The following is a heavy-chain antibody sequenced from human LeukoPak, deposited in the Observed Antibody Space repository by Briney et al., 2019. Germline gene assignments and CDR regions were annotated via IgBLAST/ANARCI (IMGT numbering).Heavy chain of an antibody. CDR2: INHSGYT. D-gene: IGHD5-24*01. V-gene: IGHV4-34*01. CDR1: GGSLSGSF. J-gene: IGHJ5*02. CDR3: AKTRAGYIVA. Sequence: SDTLSLTCAVSGGSLSGSFWSWIRQPRGKGPEWIGEINHSGYTNYKPSLKSRVTISVDTSKNQLSLNLTSVTAADTAFYYCAKTRAGYIVAWGQESLVTVSS.